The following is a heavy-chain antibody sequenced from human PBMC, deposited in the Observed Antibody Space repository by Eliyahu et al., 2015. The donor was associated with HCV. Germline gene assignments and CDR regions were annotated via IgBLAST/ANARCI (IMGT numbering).Heavy chain of an antibody. D-gene: IGHD6-19*01. CDR3: ASGGGGIAVAGTGGWFDP. J-gene: IGHJ5*02. Sequence: QVQLQESGPGLVKPSETLSLTCTVXGGSXXTYYWXWIRQPPGKGLEWXGDIHYSGSTNYNPSLKSRVTIXVDTSKNQFSLNLTSVTAADTAVYYCASGGGGIAVAGTGGWFDPWGQGTLVTVSS. CDR1: GGSXXTYY. V-gene: IGHV4-59*01. CDR2: IHYSGST.